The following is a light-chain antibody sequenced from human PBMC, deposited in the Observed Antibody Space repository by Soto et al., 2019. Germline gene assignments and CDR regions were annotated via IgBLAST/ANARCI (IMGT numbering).Light chain of an antibody. CDR1: QSVSSN. V-gene: IGKV3-11*01. Sequence: ETVLTQSPATLSLSPGERGSLSCRSSQSVSSNLAWYQQKPGQAPRLLIYDAYNRATGIPPRFSGSGSGTDFTLTISSLEPEDSAVYYCQQRHMWPITFGQGTKV. J-gene: IGKJ1*01. CDR3: QQRHMWPIT. CDR2: DAY.